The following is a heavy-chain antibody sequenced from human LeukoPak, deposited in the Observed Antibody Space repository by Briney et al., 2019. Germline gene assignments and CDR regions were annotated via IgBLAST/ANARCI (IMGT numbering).Heavy chain of an antibody. CDR1: GDSISIHY. V-gene: IGHV4-59*11. D-gene: IGHD1-26*01. CDR2: IYHSGSI. CDR3: ARYLSGSYRPYFDY. J-gene: IGHJ4*02. Sequence: PSETLSLTCTVSGDSISIHYWSWIRQPPGKGLEWIGYIYHSGSINYNPSLKSRVTISVDTSKNQFSLNLSSVTAADTAVYYCARYLSGSYRPYFDYWGQGTLVTVSS.